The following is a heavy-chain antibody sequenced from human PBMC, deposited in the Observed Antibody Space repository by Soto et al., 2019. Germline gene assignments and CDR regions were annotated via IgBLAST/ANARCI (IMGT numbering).Heavy chain of an antibody. D-gene: IGHD5-12*01. Sequence: SEPLSLTCTVSGGSNSSGGYSWSWIRQPPGKGLEWIGYIYHSGSTYYNPSLKSRVTISVDRSKNQFSLKLSSVTAADTAVYYCAAGGGLPRYYWGQGTLVTVSS. CDR1: GGSNSSGGYS. CDR2: IYHSGST. J-gene: IGHJ4*02. V-gene: IGHV4-30-2*01. CDR3: AAGGGLPRYY.